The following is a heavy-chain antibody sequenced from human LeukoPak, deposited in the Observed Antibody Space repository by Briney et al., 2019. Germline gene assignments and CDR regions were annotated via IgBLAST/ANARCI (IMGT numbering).Heavy chain of an antibody. CDR2: ISAYNGNT. Sequence: ASVKVSCKASGYTFTSYGISWVRQAPGQGLEWMGWISAYNGNTNYAQKLQGRVTMTTDTSTSTAYMELGSLRSDDTAVYYCAREVGGGSYFWGYYMDVWGKGTTVTVSS. V-gene: IGHV1-18*01. CDR3: AREVGGGSYFWGYYMDV. D-gene: IGHD1-26*01. CDR1: GYTFTSYG. J-gene: IGHJ6*03.